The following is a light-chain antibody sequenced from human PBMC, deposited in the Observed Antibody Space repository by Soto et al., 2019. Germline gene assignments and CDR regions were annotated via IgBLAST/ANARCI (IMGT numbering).Light chain of an antibody. Sequence: DIVMTQSPDSLAVSLGERATINCKSSQSVLYSSKNKNFLAWYQQKPGQPPKLLIYWASTRESGVPDRFSGSESGTDFTLTISSLQAEDVAVYYCQQYYSLPLTFGGGTKVEIK. CDR1: QSVLYSSKNKNF. CDR3: QQYYSLPLT. J-gene: IGKJ4*01. CDR2: WAS. V-gene: IGKV4-1*01.